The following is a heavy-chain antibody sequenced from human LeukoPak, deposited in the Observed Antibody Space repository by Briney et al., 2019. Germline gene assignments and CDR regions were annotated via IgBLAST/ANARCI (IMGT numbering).Heavy chain of an antibody. D-gene: IGHD3-10*01. CDR3: ARRITIIREVIGFSHDAFDI. V-gene: IGHV4-59*01. CDR1: GGSISSYY. CDR2: IFYTGST. Sequence: SETLSLTCTVSGGSISSYYWSWIRQPPGKGLEWIGYIFYTGSTNYNPSLKSRVTISVDTSKNQFSLKLNSVSAADTAVYYCARRITIIREVIGFSHDAFDIWGQGTMVTVSS. J-gene: IGHJ3*02.